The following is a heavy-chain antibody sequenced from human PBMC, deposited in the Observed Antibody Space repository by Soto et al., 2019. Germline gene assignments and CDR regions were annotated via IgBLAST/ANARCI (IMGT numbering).Heavy chain of an antibody. CDR1: GGSLAGYY. D-gene: IGHD3-3*01. CDR2: IHHSGST. CDR3: ARGVDSWSGDLF. V-gene: IGHV4-34*01. Sequence: QVHLQQWGAGRLKPSETRSLTCALYGGSLAGYYWSWIRQSPGKGLEWIGEIHHSGSTKYNPSLKRRVSLLVDTYTKQFSLKRNLVTGADRGVYYCARGVDSWSGDLFWGQGTPVTVS. J-gene: IGHJ4*02.